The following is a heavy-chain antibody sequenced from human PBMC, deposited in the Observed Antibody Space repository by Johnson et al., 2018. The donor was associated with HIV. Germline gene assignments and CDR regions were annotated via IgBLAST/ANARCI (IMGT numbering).Heavy chain of an antibody. CDR2: ISYDGSNK. J-gene: IGHJ3*02. CDR1: GFTFSSYA. D-gene: IGHD6-25*01. Sequence: QVQLVESGGGVVQPGRSLRLSCAASGFTFSSYAMHWVRQAPGKGLEWVAVISYDGSNKYYADSVKGRFTISRDNSKNTLYLQMNSLRAEDTAVYYCAREPSVAAAGGDGAFIIWGQGTMVSVSS. V-gene: IGHV3-30*04. CDR3: AREPSVAAAGGDGAFII.